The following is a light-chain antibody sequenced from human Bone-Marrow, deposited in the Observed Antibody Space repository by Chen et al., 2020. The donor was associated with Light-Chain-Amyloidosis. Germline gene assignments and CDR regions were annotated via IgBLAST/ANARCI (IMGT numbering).Light chain of an antibody. CDR2: GSS. J-gene: IGKJ4*01. CDR1: QTISSNY. Sequence: EIVLQQSPVTLSLSPGEGANLSCRASQTISSNYLTWYQQKFGQAPRLLIYGSSSRATGIPDRFTGSGSGTDFTLTINRLEPEDFAMYYCQQYGTSPLTFGGGTKVEIK. V-gene: IGKV3-20*01. CDR3: QQYGTSPLT.